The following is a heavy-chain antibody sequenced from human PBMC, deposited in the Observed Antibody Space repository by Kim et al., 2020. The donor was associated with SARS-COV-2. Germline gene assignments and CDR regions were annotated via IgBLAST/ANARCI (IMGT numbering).Heavy chain of an antibody. Sequence: GHPNYAQQLQGRVPMTTDTSTSTAYMGLRSLRSDDTAVYYCARGGHYVSVWGQGTTVTVSS. CDR2: GHP. CDR3: ARGGHYVSV. J-gene: IGHJ6*02. V-gene: IGHV1-18*01. D-gene: IGHD3-10*02.